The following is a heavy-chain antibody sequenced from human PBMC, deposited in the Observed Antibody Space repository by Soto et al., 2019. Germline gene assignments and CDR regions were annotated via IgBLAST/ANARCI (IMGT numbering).Heavy chain of an antibody. D-gene: IGHD6-6*01. CDR2: ISGSGGST. V-gene: IGHV3-23*01. J-gene: IGHJ4*02. CDR3: ARINSSSPDGPVGFDY. CDR1: GFTFSSYA. Sequence: VGSLRLSCSASGFTFSSYAMSWVRQAPGKGLEWVSAISGSGGSTYYSTSLKTRLTISKDTSKNQVVLTMTNMDPVDTATYYCARINSSSPDGPVGFDYWGQGTLVTVSS.